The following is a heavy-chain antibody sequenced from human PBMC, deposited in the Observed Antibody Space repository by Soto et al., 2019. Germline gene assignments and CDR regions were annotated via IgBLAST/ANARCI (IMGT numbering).Heavy chain of an antibody. Sequence: QVQLQESGPGLVRPSQTLSLTCSVSGGSVSSSGHYWSWIRQHPGKGLEWIGYIYYSGSTYYNPSLESRLTISLDTSKNEFSLKLSSVTAADMAVYYCAREEGGTRGYYYIDVWGKGTTVTVSS. CDR3: AREEGGTRGYYYIDV. J-gene: IGHJ6*03. D-gene: IGHD1-1*01. V-gene: IGHV4-31*03. CDR1: GGSVSSSGHY. CDR2: IYYSGST.